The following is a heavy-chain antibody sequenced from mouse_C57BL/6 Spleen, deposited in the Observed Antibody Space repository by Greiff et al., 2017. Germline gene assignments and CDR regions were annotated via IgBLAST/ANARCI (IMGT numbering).Heavy chain of an antibody. Sequence: VQLQQSGPVLVKPGASVKMSCKASGYTFTDYYMNWVKQSHGKSLEWIGVINPYNGGTSYNQKFKGKATLTVDKSSSTAYMELNSLTSEDSAVYYCASYGYDGGFDYWGQGTTLTVSS. CDR1: GYTFTDYY. V-gene: IGHV1-19*01. CDR2: INPYNGGT. J-gene: IGHJ2*01. CDR3: ASYGYDGGFDY. D-gene: IGHD2-2*01.